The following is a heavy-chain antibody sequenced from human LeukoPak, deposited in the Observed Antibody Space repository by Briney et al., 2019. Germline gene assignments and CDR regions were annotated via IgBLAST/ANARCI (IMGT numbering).Heavy chain of an antibody. D-gene: IGHD3-22*01. CDR3: ARGGTYYYDSSGSFDY. CDR1: GGSISNNY. CDR2: IYYSGST. Sequence: PSETLSLTCTVSGGSISNNYWSWIRQPPGKGLEWIGYIYYSGSTNYNPSLKSRVTISVDTSKNQFSLKLSSVTAADTAVYYCARGGTYYYDSSGSFDYWGQGTLVTVSS. J-gene: IGHJ4*02. V-gene: IGHV4-59*01.